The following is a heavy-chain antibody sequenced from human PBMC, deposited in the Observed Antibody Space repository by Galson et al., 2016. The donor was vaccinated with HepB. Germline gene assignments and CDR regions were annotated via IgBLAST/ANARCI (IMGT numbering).Heavy chain of an antibody. CDR2: ISDSGVTT. J-gene: IGHJ5*02. Sequence: SLRLSCAASGFTFSSYAMSWVRQAPGKGLEWVSSISDSGVTTYDADSVKGRFTISRDNSKNTLYLQMDGLRAEDTAVYYCAKAPEASPWGQGTLVIVSS. V-gene: IGHV3-23*01. CDR1: GFTFSSYA. D-gene: IGHD1-14*01. CDR3: AKAPEASP.